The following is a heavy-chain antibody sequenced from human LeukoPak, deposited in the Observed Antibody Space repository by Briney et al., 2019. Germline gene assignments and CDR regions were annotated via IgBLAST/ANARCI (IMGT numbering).Heavy chain of an antibody. Sequence: GASVTVSCKASGGTFRNFVISWVRQAPGQGLEWMGRFIPIVGTEFHAPRFQGRLSLSADKSSTIAYMEISSLKSDDTAVYFCTRSPFDPWGQGTLVTVSS. CDR2: FIPIVGTE. CDR1: GGTFRNFV. CDR3: TRSPFDP. V-gene: IGHV1-69*04. J-gene: IGHJ5*02.